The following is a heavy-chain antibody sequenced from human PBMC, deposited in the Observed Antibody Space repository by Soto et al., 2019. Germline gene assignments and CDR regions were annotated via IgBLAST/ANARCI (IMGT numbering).Heavy chain of an antibody. V-gene: IGHV2-5*02. J-gene: IGHJ5*02. CDR3: AHRTGIHNWFDP. Sequence: SGATLVNPTQTLTLTCTFSGFSLSTSGVGVGWIRQPSGKALEWLALIYWDDDKRYSPSLKSGLTITKDTSKNQVVLTMTSMEPVDTATYYCAHRTGIHNWFDPWGQGTLVTVSS. CDR2: IYWDDDK. D-gene: IGHD1-20*01. CDR1: GFSLSTSGVG.